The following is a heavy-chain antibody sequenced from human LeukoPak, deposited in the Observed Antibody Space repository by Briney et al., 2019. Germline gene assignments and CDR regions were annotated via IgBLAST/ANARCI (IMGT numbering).Heavy chain of an antibody. V-gene: IGHV4-61*02. J-gene: IGHJ4*02. CDR2: IYTSGST. CDR3: ARGGYSYGSPLDY. CDR1: GGSISSGSYY. D-gene: IGHD5-18*01. Sequence: SETLSLTCTVSGGSISSGSYYWSWIRQPAGKGLEWIGRIYTSGSTNYNPSLKSRVTISVDTSKNQFSLKLSSVTAADTAVYYCARGGYSYGSPLDYWGQGTLVTVSS.